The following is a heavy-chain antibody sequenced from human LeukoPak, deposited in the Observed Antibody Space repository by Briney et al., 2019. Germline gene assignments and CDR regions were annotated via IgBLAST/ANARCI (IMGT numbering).Heavy chain of an antibody. CDR3: ARGYYGDYVSDSYFQH. Sequence: SETLSLTCTVSGGSISSYYWSWIPQPPGKGLEGIGYFYYSGSTNYNPSLKSRVTISVDTSKNQFSLKLSSVTAADTAVYYCARGYYGDYVSDSYFQHWGQGTLVTVSS. CDR1: GGSISSYY. D-gene: IGHD4-17*01. CDR2: FYYSGST. V-gene: IGHV4-59*01. J-gene: IGHJ1*01.